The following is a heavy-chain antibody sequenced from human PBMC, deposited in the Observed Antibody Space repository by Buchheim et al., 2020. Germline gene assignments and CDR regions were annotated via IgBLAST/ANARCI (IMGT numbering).Heavy chain of an antibody. CDR3: AREVSGYCTGGTCDPDI. CDR1: GFIFSRHN. J-gene: IGHJ4*02. V-gene: IGHV3-30*04. Sequence: QVQLVESGGGVVQPGKSLRLSCAASGFIFSRHNMHWVRQAPGKGLEWVAVIAYDGSFEYYADSVKGRLTISRDNSKDTLYLQMSSLRPEDTALYYCAREVSGYCTGGTCDPDIWGQGAL. D-gene: IGHD2-15*01. CDR2: IAYDGSFE.